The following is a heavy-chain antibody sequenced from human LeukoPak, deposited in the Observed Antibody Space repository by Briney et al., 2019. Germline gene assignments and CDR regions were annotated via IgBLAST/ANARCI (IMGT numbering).Heavy chain of an antibody. D-gene: IGHD6-13*01. CDR3: ARSSWGMDV. CDR1: GFTLSRYW. J-gene: IGHJ6*02. V-gene: IGHV3-74*01. CDR2: INSDGSST. Sequence: VGSLRLSCAASGFTLSRYWMHRVPQAPGQGLVWVSRINSDGSSTSYADSVKGRFTISRDNAKNTLYLQMNSLRAEDTAVYYCARSSWGMDVWGQGTTVTVSS.